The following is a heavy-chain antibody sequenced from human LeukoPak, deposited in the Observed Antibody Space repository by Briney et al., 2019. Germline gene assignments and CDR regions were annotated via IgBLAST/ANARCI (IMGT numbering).Heavy chain of an antibody. CDR1: GYTLTELS. D-gene: IGHD3-10*01. CDR3: ATDQRGAGLGFRYGSGSYNGMDV. V-gene: IGHV1-24*01. J-gene: IGHJ6*02. Sequence: ASVKVSCKVSGYTLTELSMHWVRQAPGKGGEWMGGFDPEDGETLYAQKFQGRVTMTEDTSTDTAYMELSSLRSEDTAVYYCATDQRGAGLGFRYGSGSYNGMDVWGQGTTVTVSS. CDR2: FDPEDGET.